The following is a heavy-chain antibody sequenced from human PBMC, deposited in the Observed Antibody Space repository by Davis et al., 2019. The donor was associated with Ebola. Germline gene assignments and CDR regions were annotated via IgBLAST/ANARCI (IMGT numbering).Heavy chain of an antibody. V-gene: IGHV3-21*01. CDR1: GFTFSSYS. CDR3: ARSPQYGGAFEI. D-gene: IGHD4/OR15-4a*01. CDR2: ISSSSSYI. J-gene: IGHJ3*02. Sequence: PGGSLRLSCAASGFTFSSYSMNWVRQAPGKGLEWVASISSSSSYIYYADSVKGRFTISRDNAKNSLYLQMNSLRAEDTAVYYCARSPQYGGAFEIWGQGTMVTVSS.